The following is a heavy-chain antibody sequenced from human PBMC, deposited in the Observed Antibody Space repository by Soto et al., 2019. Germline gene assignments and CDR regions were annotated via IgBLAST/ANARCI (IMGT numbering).Heavy chain of an antibody. CDR3: AGFVVPASRNSGFDY. D-gene: IGHD6-25*01. J-gene: IGHJ4*02. V-gene: IGHV4-39*01. CDR2: IYYSGST. Sequence: SETLSLTCTVSGISVSTSDYYWGCFRQPPGKGLDWIGNIYYSGSTFYNPSLRSRVTLSVDTPKNQFSLRLNSVTAADTAVYFCAGFVVPASRNSGFDYWGQGTLVTVSS. CDR1: GISVSTSDYY.